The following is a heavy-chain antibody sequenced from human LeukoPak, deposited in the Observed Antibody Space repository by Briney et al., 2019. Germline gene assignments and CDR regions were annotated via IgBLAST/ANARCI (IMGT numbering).Heavy chain of an antibody. Sequence: PGGSQRLSCAASGFTFSSYGMHWVRQAPGKGLEWVAVISYDGSNKYYADSVKGRFTISRDNSKNTLYLQMNSLGAEDTAVYYCAKGVPADHWGQGTLVTVSS. D-gene: IGHD2-2*01. CDR2: ISYDGSNK. CDR3: AKGVPADH. V-gene: IGHV3-30*18. CDR1: GFTFSSYG. J-gene: IGHJ4*02.